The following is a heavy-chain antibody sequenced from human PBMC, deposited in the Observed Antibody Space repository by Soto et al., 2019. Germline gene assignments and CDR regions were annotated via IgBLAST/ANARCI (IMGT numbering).Heavy chain of an antibody. Sequence: QVQLVQSGAEVKKPGSSVKVSCKASGGTFSSYTISWLRQAPGQGLEWMGRIIPVRGIANYSHKFQGRVTITADKSTSTAYMELSSLRSEDTAVYYCARGAGNYGGNLPFFWGQGTLVTVSS. J-gene: IGHJ4*02. CDR1: GGTFSSYT. CDR3: ARGAGNYGGNLPFF. CDR2: IIPVRGIA. D-gene: IGHD4-17*01. V-gene: IGHV1-69*02.